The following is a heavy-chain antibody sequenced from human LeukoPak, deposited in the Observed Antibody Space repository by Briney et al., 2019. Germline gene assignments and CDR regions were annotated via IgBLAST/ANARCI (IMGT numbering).Heavy chain of an antibody. Sequence: PGGSLRLSCAASGFTFSSYAMSWVRQAPGKGLEWVSAISGSGGSTYYADSVKGRFTISRDNSKNTLYLQMNSLRAEGTAVYYCAKVVLRYFDPEAFDIWGQGTMVTVSS. CDR2: ISGSGGST. CDR3: AKVVLRYFDPEAFDI. D-gene: IGHD3-9*01. V-gene: IGHV3-23*01. CDR1: GFTFSSYA. J-gene: IGHJ3*02.